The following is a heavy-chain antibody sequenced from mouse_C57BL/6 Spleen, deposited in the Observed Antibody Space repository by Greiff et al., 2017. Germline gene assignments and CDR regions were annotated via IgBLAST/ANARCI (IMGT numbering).Heavy chain of an antibody. Sequence: QVQLQQSGAELARPGASVKLSCKASGYTFTSYGISWVKQRPGQGLEWIGEIYPRSGNTYYNEKFKGKATLTADKSSSTAYMELRSLTSEDSAVYFCARSYSDSPCYFDYWGQGTTLTVSS. V-gene: IGHV1-81*01. CDR3: ARSYSDSPCYFDY. J-gene: IGHJ2*01. CDR2: IYPRSGNT. CDR1: GYTFTSYG. D-gene: IGHD2-13*01.